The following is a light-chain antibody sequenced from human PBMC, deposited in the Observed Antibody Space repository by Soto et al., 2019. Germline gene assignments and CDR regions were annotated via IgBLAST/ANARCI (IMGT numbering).Light chain of an antibody. V-gene: IGLV2-14*01. Sequence: QSALTQPASVSGSPGQSITISCTGSSSDVGAYKYVSWFQQHPGKAPKLIIYEVSNRPSGVSDRFSGSKSGNTASLTIYGLQAEDDADYHCSSYTTTTAWVFGGGTKLTVL. J-gene: IGLJ3*02. CDR3: SSYTTTTAWV. CDR2: EVS. CDR1: SSDVGAYKY.